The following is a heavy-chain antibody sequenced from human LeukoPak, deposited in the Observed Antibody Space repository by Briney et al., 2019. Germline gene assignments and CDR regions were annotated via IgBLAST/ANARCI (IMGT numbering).Heavy chain of an antibody. CDR3: ARTHALGGYSYGYVYFDY. V-gene: IGHV1-46*01. J-gene: IGHJ4*02. CDR1: GGTFSSYA. D-gene: IGHD5-18*01. CDR2: INPSGGST. Sequence: ASVKVSCKASGGTFSSYAISWVRQAPGQGLEWMGIINPSGGSTSYAQKFQGRVTMTRDTSTSTVYMELSSLRSEDTAVYYCARTHALGGYSYGYVYFDYWGQGTLVTVSS.